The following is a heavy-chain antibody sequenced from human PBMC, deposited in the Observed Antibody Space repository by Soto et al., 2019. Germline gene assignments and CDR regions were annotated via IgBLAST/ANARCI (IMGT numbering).Heavy chain of an antibody. V-gene: IGHV1-69*06. J-gene: IGHJ3*02. CDR3: ARSRNPRLIAAAGHDAFDI. D-gene: IGHD6-13*01. CDR2: IIPIFGTA. Sequence: QVQLVQSGAEVKKPGSSVKVSCKASGGTFSSYAISWVRLAPGQGLEWMGGIIPIFGTANYAQKFQGRVTITADKSTSTAYMELSSLRSEDTAVYYCARSRNPRLIAAAGHDAFDIWGQGTMVTVSS. CDR1: GGTFSSYA.